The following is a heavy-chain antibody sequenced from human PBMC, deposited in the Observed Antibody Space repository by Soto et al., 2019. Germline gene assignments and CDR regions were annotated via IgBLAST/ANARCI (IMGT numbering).Heavy chain of an antibody. Sequence: PSETLSLTCAVYGGSFSGYYWSWIRQPPGKGLEWIGEINHGGSTNYNPSLKSRVTISVDTSKNQFSLKLSSVTAADTAVYYCARGTWVRSAFDIWGQGTMVTVSS. CDR2: INHGGST. J-gene: IGHJ3*02. CDR1: GGSFSGYY. CDR3: ARGTWVRSAFDI. V-gene: IGHV4-34*01. D-gene: IGHD3-10*01.